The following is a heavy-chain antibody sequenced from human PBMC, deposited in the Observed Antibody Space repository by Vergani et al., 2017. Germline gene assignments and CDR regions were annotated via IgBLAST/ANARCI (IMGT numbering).Heavy chain of an antibody. Sequence: EVQLSESGGGLVQPGGSLRLSCAASGFTFSSYAMSWVRQAPGKGLEWVSAISGSGGSTYYADSVKGRFTISRDNSKNTLYLQMNSLRAEDTAVYYCAKTPLRITMVRGVSRYYFDYWGQGTLVTVSS. CDR1: GFTFSSYA. J-gene: IGHJ4*02. CDR2: ISGSGGST. CDR3: AKTPLRITMVRGVSRYYFDY. V-gene: IGHV3-23*01. D-gene: IGHD3-10*01.